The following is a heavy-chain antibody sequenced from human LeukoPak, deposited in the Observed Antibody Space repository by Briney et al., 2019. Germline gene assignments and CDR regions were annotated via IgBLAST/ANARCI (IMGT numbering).Heavy chain of an antibody. Sequence: GGSLRLSCAASGFTFSSYATSWVRQAPGKGLEWVSAISGSGGSTYYADSVKGRFTISRDNSKNTLYLQMNSLRAEDTAVYYCAKDRYYDSGGDYWGQGTLVTVSS. CDR2: ISGSGGST. D-gene: IGHD3-22*01. CDR3: AKDRYYDSGGDY. J-gene: IGHJ4*02. V-gene: IGHV3-23*01. CDR1: GFTFSSYA.